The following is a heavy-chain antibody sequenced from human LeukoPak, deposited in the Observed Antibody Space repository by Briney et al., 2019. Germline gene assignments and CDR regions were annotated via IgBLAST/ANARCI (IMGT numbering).Heavy chain of an antibody. CDR3: TSRALSGTYYVYYFDY. Sequence: GGSLRLSCAASGFTFSNYWMHWVRQVPGKGLEWVSRINSDGSSTSYADSVKGRFTISRDNAKNTLYLQMNSLRAEDTALYYCTSRALSGTYYVYYFDYWGQATLVTVSS. CDR1: GFTFSNYW. V-gene: IGHV3-74*01. D-gene: IGHD1-26*01. J-gene: IGHJ4*02. CDR2: INSDGSST.